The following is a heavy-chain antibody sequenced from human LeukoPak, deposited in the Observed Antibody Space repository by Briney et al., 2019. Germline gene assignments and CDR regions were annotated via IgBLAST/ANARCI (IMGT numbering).Heavy chain of an antibody. Sequence: ASVKVSCKASGYTFTGYYMHWVRQAPGQGLEWMGRINPNSGGTNYAQKFQGRVTMTRDTSISTAYMELSRLRSDDTAVYYCARSRLWFGELEFGPWGQGTLVTVSS. CDR2: INPNSGGT. CDR1: GYTFTGYY. J-gene: IGHJ5*02. CDR3: ARSRLWFGELEFGP. V-gene: IGHV1-2*06. D-gene: IGHD3-10*01.